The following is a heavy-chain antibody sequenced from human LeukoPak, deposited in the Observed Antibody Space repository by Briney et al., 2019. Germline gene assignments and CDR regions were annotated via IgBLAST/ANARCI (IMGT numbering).Heavy chain of an antibody. CDR1: GGSISGRSYY. D-gene: IGHD3-10*01. CDR2: IYYSGST. J-gene: IGHJ5*02. Sequence: PETLSVTCTVSGGSISGRSYYWGWIRQPPGKGLEWIGTIYYSGSTYYSPSLRSRVTISVDTSKNQFSLKLSSVTAADTAVYYCARVWFGEQNNWFDPWGQGTLVTVSS. V-gene: IGHV4-39*01. CDR3: ARVWFGEQNNWFDP.